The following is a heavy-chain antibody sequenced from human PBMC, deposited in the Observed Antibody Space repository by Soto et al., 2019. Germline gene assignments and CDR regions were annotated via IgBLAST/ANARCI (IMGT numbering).Heavy chain of an antibody. CDR1: GYTFTSYG. CDR3: ARSVVPAAFLYYYYMDV. V-gene: IGHV1-18*01. D-gene: IGHD2-2*01. Sequence: QVQLVQSGAEVKKPGASVKVSCKASGYTFTSYGISWVRQAPGQGLEWMGWISAYNGNTNYAQKLQGRVTMTTDTSTRTAYMELRSLRSDDTAVYYCARSVVPAAFLYYYYMDVWGKGTTVTVSS. CDR2: ISAYNGNT. J-gene: IGHJ6*03.